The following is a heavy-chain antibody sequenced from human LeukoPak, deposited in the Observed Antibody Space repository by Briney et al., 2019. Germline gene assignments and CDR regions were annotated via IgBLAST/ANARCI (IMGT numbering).Heavy chain of an antibody. J-gene: IGHJ3*02. V-gene: IGHV4-38-2*01. Sequence: SETLPLTCAVSGYSISSGYYWGWIRQAPGKGLEWIGSIYHSGSTYYNPSLKSRVTISVVTSKNQFSLRLTSVTAADTAVYYCARHSVAVAATGDAFDIWGQGTMVTVSS. D-gene: IGHD6-19*01. CDR1: GYSISSGYY. CDR2: IYHSGST. CDR3: ARHSVAVAATGDAFDI.